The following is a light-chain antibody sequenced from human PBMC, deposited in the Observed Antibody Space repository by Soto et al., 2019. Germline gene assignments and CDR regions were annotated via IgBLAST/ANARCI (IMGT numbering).Light chain of an antibody. CDR2: GAS. CDR1: QSVASSL. J-gene: IGKJ5*01. V-gene: IGKV3-20*01. Sequence: EVVSTQSPGTLSLSPGERATLSCRASQSVASSLLAWYQQKPGQAPRLLIYGASSRATGSPDRFSGSGSGTDFTLTISRLDPEDFAVYYCQQYGSSPITFGQGTRLEIK. CDR3: QQYGSSPIT.